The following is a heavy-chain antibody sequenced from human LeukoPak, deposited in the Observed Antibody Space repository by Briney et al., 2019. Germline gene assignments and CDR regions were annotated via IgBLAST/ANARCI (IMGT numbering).Heavy chain of an antibody. CDR2: ISGSGGST. J-gene: IGHJ4*02. V-gene: IGHV3-23*01. Sequence: PGGSLRLSCAASGFTFSSYAMSWVRQAPGKGLEWVSAISGSGGSTYYADSVKGRFTISRDNSKNTLYLQMNSPRAEDTAVYYCAKVERNYDFWSGYSYFDYWGQGTLVTVSS. D-gene: IGHD3-3*01. CDR3: AKVERNYDFWSGYSYFDY. CDR1: GFTFSSYA.